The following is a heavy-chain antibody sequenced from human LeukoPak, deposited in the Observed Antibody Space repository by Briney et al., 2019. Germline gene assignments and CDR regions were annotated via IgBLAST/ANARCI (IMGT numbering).Heavy chain of an antibody. CDR3: ARDMYDISGRADY. J-gene: IGHJ4*02. CDR2: IIPIFGTA. D-gene: IGHD3-22*01. CDR1: GGTFSSYA. V-gene: IGHV1-69*13. Sequence: SVKVSCKASGGTFSSYAISWVRQAPGQGLEWMGGIIPIFGTANYAQKFQGRVTITADEATSTAYMELKSLRSDDSAVYYCARDMYDISGRADYWGQGTRVTVSS.